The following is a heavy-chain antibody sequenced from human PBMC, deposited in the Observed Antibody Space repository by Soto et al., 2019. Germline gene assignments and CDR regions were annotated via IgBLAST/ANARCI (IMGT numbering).Heavy chain of an antibody. V-gene: IGHV3-33*01. CDR1: GFTFSSYG. J-gene: IGHJ6*02. CDR3: ARAQTIVPAALGMAV. Sequence: QVQLVESWGGVVQPGRSLRLSCAASGFTFSSYGMHWVRQAPGKGLEWVAVIWYDGSNKYYADSVKGRFTISRDNSKNTLYLQMNSLRAEDTAVYYCARAQTIVPAALGMAVWGQGTTVTVSS. D-gene: IGHD2-2*01. CDR2: IWYDGSNK.